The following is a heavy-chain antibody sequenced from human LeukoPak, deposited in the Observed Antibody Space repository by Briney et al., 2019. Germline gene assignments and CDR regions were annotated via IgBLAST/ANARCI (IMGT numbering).Heavy chain of an antibody. CDR3: ARGPGNYDILTGYFY. D-gene: IGHD3-9*01. Sequence: ASVKVSCKASGYTFTSYGISWVRQAPGQGLEWMGWSSAYNGNTNYAQKLQGRVTMTTDTSTSTAYMEPRSLRSDDTAVYYCARGPGNYDILTGYFYWGQGTLVTVSS. CDR2: SSAYNGNT. CDR1: GYTFTSYG. V-gene: IGHV1-18*01. J-gene: IGHJ4*02.